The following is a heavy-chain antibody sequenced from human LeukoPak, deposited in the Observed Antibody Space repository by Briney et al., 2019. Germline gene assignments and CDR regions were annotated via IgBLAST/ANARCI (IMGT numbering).Heavy chain of an antibody. CDR3: AKDSLVVPAARVGWFDP. V-gene: IGHV3-23*01. CDR2: ISGSGGST. CDR1: GFTFSSYA. J-gene: IGHJ5*02. D-gene: IGHD2-2*01. Sequence: GGSLRLSCAASGFTFSSYAMSWVRQAPGKRLEWVSAISGSGGSTYYADSVKGRFTISRDNSKNTLYLQMNSLRAEDTAVYYCAKDSLVVPAARVGWFDPWGQGTLVTVSS.